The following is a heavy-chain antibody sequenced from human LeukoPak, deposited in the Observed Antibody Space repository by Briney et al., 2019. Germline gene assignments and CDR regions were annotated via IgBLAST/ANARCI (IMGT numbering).Heavy chain of an antibody. Sequence: GGSLRLSCAPSGFNFSTYSMSWVRQAPGKGLEWVSTISDSASTTYYADSVRGRFTISRDSSKNTLYLQMNSLRAEDTALYYCATCGGSSLALLDYWAQGALVTVSS. V-gene: IGHV3-23*01. CDR3: ATCGGSSLALLDY. D-gene: IGHD1-26*01. CDR1: GFNFSTYS. J-gene: IGHJ4*02. CDR2: ISDSASTT.